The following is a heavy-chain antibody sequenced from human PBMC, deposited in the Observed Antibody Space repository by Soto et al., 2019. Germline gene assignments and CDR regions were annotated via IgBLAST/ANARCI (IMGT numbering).Heavy chain of an antibody. Sequence: GGALRLSCATPGFTFSSYDLHWVRQTTGKSLEWVSAIGTAGDTYYPGSVKGRFTISRENAKNSLYLQMNSLRAEDTAVYYCARAPGIAHPYYYYYVLDFSAQGSSVIGSS. V-gene: IGHV3-13*01. CDR2: IGTAGDT. J-gene: IGHJ6*02. D-gene: IGHD6-13*01. CDR3: ARAPGIAHPYYYYYVLDF. CDR1: GFTFSSYD.